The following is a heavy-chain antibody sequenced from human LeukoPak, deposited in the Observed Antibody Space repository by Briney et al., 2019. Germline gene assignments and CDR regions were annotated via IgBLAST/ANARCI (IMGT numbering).Heavy chain of an antibody. CDR1: GYTFTGYY. Sequence: GASVKVSCKASGYTFTGYYMHWVQQAPGQGLEGMGWINPNSGGTNYAQKFQGRVTMTRDTSISTAYMELSRLRSDDTAVYYCARSSCGGDCYPDYWGQGTLVTVSS. CDR3: ARSSCGGDCYPDY. V-gene: IGHV1-2*02. CDR2: INPNSGGT. J-gene: IGHJ4*02. D-gene: IGHD2-21*02.